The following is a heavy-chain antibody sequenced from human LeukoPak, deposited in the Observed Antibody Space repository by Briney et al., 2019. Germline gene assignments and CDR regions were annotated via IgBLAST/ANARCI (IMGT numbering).Heavy chain of an antibody. J-gene: IGHJ3*02. CDR1: GGSISSSSYY. D-gene: IGHD3-22*01. CDR3: ALPRDRGYYDSSGYYYDAFDI. CDR2: IYYSGST. Sequence: PSETLSLTCTVSGGSISSSSYYWGWIRQPPGKGLEWIGSIYYSGSTYYNPSLKSRVTISVDTSKNQFSLKLSSVTAADTAVYYCALPRDRGYYDSSGYYYDAFDIWGQGTMVTVSS. V-gene: IGHV4-39*07.